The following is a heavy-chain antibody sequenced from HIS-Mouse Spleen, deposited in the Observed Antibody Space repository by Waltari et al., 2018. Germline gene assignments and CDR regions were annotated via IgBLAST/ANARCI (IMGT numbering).Heavy chain of an antibody. CDR2: IYDSGRT. V-gene: IGHV4-39*07. J-gene: IGHJ5*02. Sequence: QLQLQESGPGLVKPSETLSLTCTVSGGSISSSSYYWGWIRQPPGKGLEWIGSIYDSGRTDDNPSLKSGGTRSVDTSKNQFSLKLSSVTAADTAVYYCARDPGNYDFWSGYLHSWFDPWGQGTLVTVSS. CDR1: GGSISSSSYY. CDR3: ARDPGNYDFWSGYLHSWFDP. D-gene: IGHD3-3*01.